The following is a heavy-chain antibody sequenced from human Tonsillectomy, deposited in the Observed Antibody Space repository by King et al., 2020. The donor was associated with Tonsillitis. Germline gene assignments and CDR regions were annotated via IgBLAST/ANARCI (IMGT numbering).Heavy chain of an antibody. CDR3: ARDLSWNFPPYYYMDV. CDR1: GDSVSGNSAV. CDR2: TYYRSHWYY. Sequence: VQLQQSGPGLVKPSQTLSLTCAISGDSVSGNSAVWSWIRQSPSRGLEWLGRTYYRSHWYYDYAVSVKSRITINPDTSKNQFSLQLNSVTPEDTAVYYCARDLSWNFPPYYYMDVWGKGTTVTVSS. J-gene: IGHJ6*03. V-gene: IGHV6-1*01. D-gene: IGHD1-7*01.